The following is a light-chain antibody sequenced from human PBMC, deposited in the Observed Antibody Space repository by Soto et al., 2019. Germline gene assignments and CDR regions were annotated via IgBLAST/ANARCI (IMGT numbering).Light chain of an antibody. Sequence: EIVLTQSPGALPLSPGERATLSCKTSQSRGSNFLAWYQHKPGQAPRPLIYASSNRATGIPDRFSGSASGTDFTLTINRLEPEDFAVYYCQLYGISPHFGQGTRLEIK. CDR2: ASS. CDR3: QLYGISPH. V-gene: IGKV3-20*01. CDR1: QSRGSNF. J-gene: IGKJ5*01.